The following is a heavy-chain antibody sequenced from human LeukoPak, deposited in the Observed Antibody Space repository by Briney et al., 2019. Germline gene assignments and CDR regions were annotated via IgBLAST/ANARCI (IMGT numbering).Heavy chain of an antibody. D-gene: IGHD3-3*01. CDR1: GYTFTSYY. CDR2: INPSGGST. CDR3: ARVADDFWSGYYTPLGY. J-gene: IGHJ4*02. Sequence: ASVKVSCKASGYTFTSYYMHWVRQAPGQGLEWMGIINPSGGSTSYAQKFQGRVTMTRDTSTSTVYMELSSLRSEDTAVYYRARVADDFWSGYYTPLGYWGQGTLVTVSS. V-gene: IGHV1-46*01.